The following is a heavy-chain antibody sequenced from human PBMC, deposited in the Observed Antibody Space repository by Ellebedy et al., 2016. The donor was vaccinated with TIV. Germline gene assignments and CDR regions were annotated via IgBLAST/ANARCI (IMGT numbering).Heavy chain of an antibody. CDR1: GGSFSGYY. Sequence: MPSETLSLTCAVYGGSFSGYYWSRIRQPPGKGLEWIGEINHSGSTNYNPSLKSRVTVSVDTSKNQFSLKLSSVTAADTAVYYCARCPGDTAMVTCYFDYWGQGTLVTVSS. J-gene: IGHJ4*02. CDR2: INHSGST. D-gene: IGHD5-18*01. CDR3: ARCPGDTAMVTCYFDY. V-gene: IGHV4-34*01.